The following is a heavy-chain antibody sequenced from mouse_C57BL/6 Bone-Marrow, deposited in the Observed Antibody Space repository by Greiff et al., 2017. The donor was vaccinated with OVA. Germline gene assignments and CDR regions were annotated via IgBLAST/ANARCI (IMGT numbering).Heavy chain of an antibody. J-gene: IGHJ2*01. CDR1: GFTFSSYA. V-gene: IGHV5-4*03. CDR3: ARGVTTVALDY. D-gene: IGHD1-1*01. Sequence: EVKLMESGGGLVKPGGSLKLSCAASGFTFSSYAMSWVRQTPEKRLEWVATISDGGSYTYYPDNVKGRFTISRDNAKNNLYLQMSHLKSEDTAMYYCARGVTTVALDYWGQGTTLTVSS. CDR2: ISDGGSYT.